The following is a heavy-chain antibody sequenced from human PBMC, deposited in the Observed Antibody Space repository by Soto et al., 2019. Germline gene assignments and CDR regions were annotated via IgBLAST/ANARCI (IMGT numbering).Heavy chain of an antibody. CDR3: ARLGSSGYYYGYYFDY. Sequence: SETLSLTCTVSGGSISSGGYYWSWIRQHPGKGLEWIGYIYYSGSTYYNPSLKSRVTISVDTSKNQFSLKLSSVTAADTAVYYCARLGSSGYYYGYYFDYWGQGTLVTVSS. J-gene: IGHJ4*02. V-gene: IGHV4-31*03. CDR1: GGSISSGGYY. CDR2: IYYSGST. D-gene: IGHD3-22*01.